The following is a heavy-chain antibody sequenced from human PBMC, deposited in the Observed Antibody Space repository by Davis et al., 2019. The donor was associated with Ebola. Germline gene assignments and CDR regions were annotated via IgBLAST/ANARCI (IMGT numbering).Heavy chain of an antibody. CDR3: ARHASGAGYFDY. CDR2: IDPDDSET. Sequence: GGSLRLSCKGSGYSFTNYWIGWVRQMPGKGLEWVGIIDPDDSETRYSPSSQGQVTISVDKSINTAYLHWSSLKASDTAIYYCARHASGAGYFDYWGQGTLVTVSS. CDR1: GYSFTNYW. D-gene: IGHD1-26*01. J-gene: IGHJ4*02. V-gene: IGHV5-51*01.